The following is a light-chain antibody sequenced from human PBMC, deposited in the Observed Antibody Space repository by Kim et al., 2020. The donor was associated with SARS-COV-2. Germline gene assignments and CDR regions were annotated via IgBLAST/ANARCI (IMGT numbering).Light chain of an antibody. CDR3: QQYNRYST. CDR2: RST. V-gene: IGKV1-5*03. Sequence: AASVGDRVTITCRATQSIETWLAWYQQKPGRAPKLLIDRSTVLQNGVPSRFSGAGSGTEFSLTISGLQPDDFGTYYCQQYNRYSTFGQGTKVDIK. CDR1: QSIETW. J-gene: IGKJ1*01.